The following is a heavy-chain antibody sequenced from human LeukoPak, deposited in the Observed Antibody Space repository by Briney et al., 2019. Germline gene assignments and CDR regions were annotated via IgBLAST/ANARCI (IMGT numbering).Heavy chain of an antibody. CDR2: IKYDGSEK. Sequence: GGSLRLSCAASGFTVSNNYMSWVRQAPGKGLEWVANIKYDGSEKYYVDSVKGRFTISRDNAKNSLYLQMNSLRAEDTAVYYCARDIEGPGIAFDLWGQGTMLTVSS. CDR1: GFTVSNNY. J-gene: IGHJ3*01. D-gene: IGHD6-13*01. V-gene: IGHV3-7*04. CDR3: ARDIEGPGIAFDL.